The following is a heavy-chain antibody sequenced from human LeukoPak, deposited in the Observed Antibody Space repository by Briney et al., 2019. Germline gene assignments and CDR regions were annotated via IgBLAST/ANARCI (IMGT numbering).Heavy chain of an antibody. CDR2: IRATAEGAKYA. CDR1: GFSFTDYP. V-gene: IGHV3-48*02. J-gene: IGHJ4*02. Sequence: GGSLRLSCATSGFSFTDYPMNWVRQAPGKGLEWISNIRATAEGAKYAYYADSVKGRVTISRDDGKNTLYLHMNSLRDDDTAVYHGEAGQRYAFDYWGQGILVTVSS. D-gene: IGHD3-9*01. CDR3: EAGQRYAFDY.